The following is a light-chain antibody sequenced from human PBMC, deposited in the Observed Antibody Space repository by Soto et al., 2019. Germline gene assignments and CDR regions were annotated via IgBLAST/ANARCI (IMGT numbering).Light chain of an antibody. CDR3: QQANSLPLT. CDR2: GAS. J-gene: IGKJ4*01. CDR1: QGISSW. Sequence: DIQMTQSPTSVSASVGDRVTITCQASQGISSWLAWYQQKPGKAPKLLIYGASSVESGVPSRFSGSGSGTDFTLTISNLQPDDFATYYCQQANSLPLTFGGGTKVDIK. V-gene: IGKV1-12*01.